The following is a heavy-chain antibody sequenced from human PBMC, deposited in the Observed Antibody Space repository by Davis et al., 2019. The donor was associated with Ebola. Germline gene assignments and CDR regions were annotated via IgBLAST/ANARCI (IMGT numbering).Heavy chain of an antibody. D-gene: IGHD4-17*01. CDR2: IFGDRT. CDR1: GFTFNNYA. V-gene: IGHV3-23*01. CDR3: AKARTTATTYNWDLDL. Sequence: GESLKISCAASGFTFNNYAMTWVRQAPGKGLDWVSGIFGDRTFYADSVKGRFTISRDTSKNILYLQMNSLRAEDTAEYFCAKARTTATTYNWDLDLWGRGTLVTVSS. J-gene: IGHJ2*01.